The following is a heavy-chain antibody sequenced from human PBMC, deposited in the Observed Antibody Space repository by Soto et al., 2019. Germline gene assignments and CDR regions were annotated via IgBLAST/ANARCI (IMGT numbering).Heavy chain of an antibody. CDR1: VFSFSDYA. V-gene: IGHV3-23*01. D-gene: IGHD6-13*01. CDR2: ISESGGST. J-gene: IGHJ4*02. Sequence: PGGSLRLSCASSVFSFSDYAMSWVHQAPGKGLEWVSVISESGGSTHYADSVRGRFTVSRDNSKNSLSLRMNSLRDEDTAVYFCAKRSPYSSGWYSPIFDYWGQGALVTVSS. CDR3: AKRSPYSSGWYSPIFDY.